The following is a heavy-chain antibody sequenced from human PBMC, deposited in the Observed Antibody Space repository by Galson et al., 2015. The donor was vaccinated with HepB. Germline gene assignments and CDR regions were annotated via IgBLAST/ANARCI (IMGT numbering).Heavy chain of an antibody. CDR3: ARAGVKAAAEVDY. J-gene: IGHJ4*02. Sequence: SETLSLTCAVSGGSISSSNCGGWFRQPPGKGLEWFGEFILSGSTNYNPSLKSRVTISVDKSKNQFSLKLSSVTAADTAVYYCARAGVKAAAEVDYWGQGTLVTVSS. D-gene: IGHD6-13*01. CDR2: FILSGST. V-gene: IGHV4-4*02. CDR1: GGSISSSNC.